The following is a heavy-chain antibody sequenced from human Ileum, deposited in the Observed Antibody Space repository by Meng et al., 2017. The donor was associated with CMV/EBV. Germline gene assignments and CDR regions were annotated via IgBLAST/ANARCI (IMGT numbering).Heavy chain of an antibody. CDR1: GDIFTGYY. CDR2: IRLNSGDT. CDR3: ARENWVYDY. V-gene: IGHV1-2*06. Sequence: QVELGQFGTEMKPPGASVKVSCKASGDIFTGYYMHWFRQAPGQGLEWMGQIRLNSGDTHYAQKCQGRVTMTRDMSIITAYMELSSLMSDDTAVYYCARENWVYDYWGQGTLVTVSS. J-gene: IGHJ4*02. D-gene: IGHD7-27*01.